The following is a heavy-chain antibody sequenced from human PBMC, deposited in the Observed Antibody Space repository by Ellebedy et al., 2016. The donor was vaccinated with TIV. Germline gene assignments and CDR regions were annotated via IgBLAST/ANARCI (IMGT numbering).Heavy chain of an antibody. CDR3: ARQGYRGPNYSYYMDV. CDR2: INHSGST. J-gene: IGHJ6*03. V-gene: IGHV4-34*01. Sequence: SETLSLXCAVYGGSFSGYYWSWIRQPPGKGLEWIGEINHSGSTNYNPSLKSRVTISVDTSKNQFSLKLSSVTAADTAVYYCARQGYRGPNYSYYMDVWGKGTTVTVSS. D-gene: IGHD1-1*01. CDR1: GGSFSGYY.